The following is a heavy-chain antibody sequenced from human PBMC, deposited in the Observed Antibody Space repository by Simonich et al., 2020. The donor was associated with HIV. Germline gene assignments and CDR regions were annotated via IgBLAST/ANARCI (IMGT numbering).Heavy chain of an antibody. CDR2: KKQDGSEK. Sequence: EVQLVESGGGLVQPGGSLRLSCAVSGFTFNSYWMSWVRQAQGKGREWVANKKQDGSEKYHTDSVKGRFTISRDNAKNSLYLQMNSLRAEDTAVYYCARDMLAATPGVDYWGQGTLVTVSS. J-gene: IGHJ4*02. D-gene: IGHD2-15*01. CDR3: ARDMLAATPGVDY. V-gene: IGHV3-7*01. CDR1: GFTFNSYW.